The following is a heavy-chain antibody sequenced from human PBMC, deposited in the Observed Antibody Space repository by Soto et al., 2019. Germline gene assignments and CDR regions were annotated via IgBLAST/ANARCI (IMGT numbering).Heavy chain of an antibody. V-gene: IGHV3-33*01. CDR3: ARIMCAGDCFDFDY. Sequence: QVQLVESGGGVVQPGRSLRLSCAASGFTFSSYGMHWVRQAPGKGLEWVAVIWYDGSNKYYADSVKGRFTISRDNSKNTLYLQMNSLRAEDTAVYYCARIMCAGDCFDFDYWGQGTLVTVSS. D-gene: IGHD2-21*02. CDR1: GFTFSSYG. CDR2: IWYDGSNK. J-gene: IGHJ4*02.